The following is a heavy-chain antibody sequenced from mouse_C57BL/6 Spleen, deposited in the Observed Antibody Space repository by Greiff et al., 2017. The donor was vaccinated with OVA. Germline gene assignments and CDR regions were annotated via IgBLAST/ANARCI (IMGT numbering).Heavy chain of an antibody. D-gene: IGHD2-1*01. Sequence: EVKLQESGPGLVKPSQSLSLTCSVTGYSITSGYYWNWIRQFPGNKLEWMGYISYDGSNNYNPSLKNRISITRDTSKNQFFLKLNSVTTEDTATYYCAREEVYYGNYNFDYWGQGTTLTVSS. J-gene: IGHJ2*01. V-gene: IGHV3-6*01. CDR3: AREEVYYGNYNFDY. CDR1: GYSITSGYY. CDR2: ISYDGSN.